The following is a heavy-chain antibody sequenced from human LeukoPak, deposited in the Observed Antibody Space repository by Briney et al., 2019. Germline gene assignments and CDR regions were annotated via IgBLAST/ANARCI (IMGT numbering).Heavy chain of an antibody. V-gene: IGHV3-74*01. CDR3: ARSFGGTYYFAY. CDR1: GFTFSPYW. Sequence: GGSLRLSCAASGFTFSPYWMHWVRQAPGKGLVWVSHINSGGSSTSYADSVKGRFTISRDNAKDTLFLQMHSLRADDTAVYYCARSFGGTYYFAYLGQGTLVTVSS. J-gene: IGHJ4*02. CDR2: INSGGSST. D-gene: IGHD1-26*01.